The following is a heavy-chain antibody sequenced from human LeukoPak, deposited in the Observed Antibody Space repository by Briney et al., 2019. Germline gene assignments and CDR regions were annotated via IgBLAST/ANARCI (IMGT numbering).Heavy chain of an antibody. CDR2: IYYSGST. J-gene: IGHJ5*02. CDR3: AREGWSYGSNNWFDP. Sequence: PGGSLRLSCAASGFTFSSYAMSWVRQAPGKGLEWIGSIYYSGSTYYNPSLKSRVTISVDTSKNQFSLKLSSVTAADTAVYYCAREGWSYGSNNWFDPWGQGTLVTVSS. CDR1: GFTFSSYA. V-gene: IGHV4-39*07. D-gene: IGHD1-26*01.